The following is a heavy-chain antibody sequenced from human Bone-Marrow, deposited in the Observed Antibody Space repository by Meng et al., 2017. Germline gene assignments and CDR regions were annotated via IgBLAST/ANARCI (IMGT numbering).Heavy chain of an antibody. Sequence: GGSLRLSCAASGFTFSSYDMHWVRQATGKGLEWVSAIGTAGDTYYPGSVKGRFTISRENAKNSLYLQMNSLRAGDTAVYYCAREHSSGYYDAFDIWGQGTMVTGS. D-gene: IGHD3-22*01. CDR1: GFTFSSYD. V-gene: IGHV3-13*01. CDR3: AREHSSGYYDAFDI. J-gene: IGHJ3*02. CDR2: IGTAGDT.